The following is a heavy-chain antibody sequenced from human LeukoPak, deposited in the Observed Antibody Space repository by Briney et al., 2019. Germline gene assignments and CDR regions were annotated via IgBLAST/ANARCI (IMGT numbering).Heavy chain of an antibody. CDR1: RVSISRSDYY. J-gene: IGHJ4*02. V-gene: IGHV4-39*01. D-gene: IGHD2-21*01. CDR2: MSSGGRS. CDR3: ARHRGSEKSVYYFDY. Sequence: SEALSLTCSVTRVSISRSDYYWGWVRQTPGKGLEWLGSMSSGGRSFYNPSLKSRATISVDTSKNQFSLRLTSVTAADTAAYYCARHRGSEKSVYYFDYWGQGTLVTVSS.